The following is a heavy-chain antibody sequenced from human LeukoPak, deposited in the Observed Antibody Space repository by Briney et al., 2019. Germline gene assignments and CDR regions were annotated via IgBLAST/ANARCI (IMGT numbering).Heavy chain of an antibody. CDR1: GFTFDDYG. V-gene: IGHV3-20*04. CDR3: ARAVGGSYVDAFDI. J-gene: IGHJ3*02. Sequence: GGSLRLSCAASGFTFDDYGMSWGRQAPGKGLEWVSGINWNGGSTGYADSVKGRFTISRDNAKNSLYLQMNSLRAEDTALYYCARAVGGSYVDAFDIWGQGTMVTVSS. CDR2: INWNGGST. D-gene: IGHD1-26*01.